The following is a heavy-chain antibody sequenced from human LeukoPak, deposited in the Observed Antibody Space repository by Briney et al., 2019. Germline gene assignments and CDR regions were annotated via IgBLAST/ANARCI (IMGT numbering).Heavy chain of an antibody. J-gene: IGHJ6*03. CDR2: IYTSGST. CDR3: ARTSITMVRGSYYSDYYYYMDV. Sequence: SETLSLTCTVSGGSISSYYWSWIRQPAGKGLEWIGRIYTSGSTNYNPSLKSRVTISVDTSKNQFSLKLSSVTAADMAVYYCARTSITMVRGSYYSDYYYYMDVWGKGTTVTVSS. D-gene: IGHD3-10*01. CDR1: GGSISSYY. V-gene: IGHV4-4*07.